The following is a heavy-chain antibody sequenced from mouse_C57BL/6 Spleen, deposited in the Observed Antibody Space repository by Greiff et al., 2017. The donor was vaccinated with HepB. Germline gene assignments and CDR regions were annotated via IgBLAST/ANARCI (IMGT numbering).Heavy chain of an antibody. CDR2: IYPGDGDT. D-gene: IGHD3-1*01. V-gene: IGHV1-82*01. CDR1: GYAFSSSW. J-gene: IGHJ4*01. Sequence: QVQLQQSGPELVKPGASVKISCKASGYAFSSSWMNWVKQRPGKGLEWIGRIYPGDGDTNYNGNFKGKATLTADKSSSTAYMQLSSLTSEDSAVYFCAGGLYAMDDWGQGTSVTVSS. CDR3: AGGLYAMDD.